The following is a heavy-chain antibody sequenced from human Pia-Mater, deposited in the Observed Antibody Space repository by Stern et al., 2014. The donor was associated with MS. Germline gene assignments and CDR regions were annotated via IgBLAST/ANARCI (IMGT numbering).Heavy chain of an antibody. V-gene: IGHV3-7*01. CDR2: IKPDGSEK. CDR3: ARDVGDY. J-gene: IGHJ4*01. D-gene: IGHD2-15*01. Sequence: VQLVQSGGGVVQPGGSLRLSCAASGFTFSTYWMTWVRQAPGKGLEWVATIKPDGSEKYYVDSVKGRFTISRDNAKNLMYLQLNRLKAEETAMYYCARDVGDYWGHGTLVTVSS. CDR1: GFTFSTYW.